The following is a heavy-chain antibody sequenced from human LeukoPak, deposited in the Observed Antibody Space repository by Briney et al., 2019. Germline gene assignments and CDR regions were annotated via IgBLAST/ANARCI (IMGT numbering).Heavy chain of an antibody. CDR3: AKDDRAYYNNSFGYFDL. V-gene: IGHV3-9*03. D-gene: IGHD3-22*01. CDR1: GFSFDDYA. J-gene: IGHJ3*01. Sequence: GGSLRLSCAASGFSFDDYAMHWVRQAPGKGLEWVSGISWNSGNIDYADSVKGRFTISRDNAKNSLYLQMNSLRAEDMALYYCAKDDRAYYNNSFGYFDLWGQGTMVTVSS. CDR2: ISWNSGNI.